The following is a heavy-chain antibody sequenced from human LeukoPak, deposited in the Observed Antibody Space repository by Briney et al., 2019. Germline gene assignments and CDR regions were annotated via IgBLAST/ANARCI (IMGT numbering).Heavy chain of an antibody. CDR3: ASSSYYDFWSGYTVNY. Sequence: GGSLRLSCAASGFTFSSYSMNWVRQAPGKGLEWVSYISSSSSTIYYADSVKGRFTISRDNAKNSLYLQMNSLRAGDTAVYYCASSSYYDFWSGYTVNYWGQGTLVTVSS. D-gene: IGHD3-3*01. J-gene: IGHJ4*02. CDR2: ISSSSSTI. CDR1: GFTFSSYS. V-gene: IGHV3-48*01.